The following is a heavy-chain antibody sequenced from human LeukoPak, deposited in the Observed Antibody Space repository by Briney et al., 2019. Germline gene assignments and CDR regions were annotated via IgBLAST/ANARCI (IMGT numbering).Heavy chain of an antibody. CDR2: IYYSGST. CDR1: GGSISSSSYY. Sequence: SETLSLTCTVSGGSISSSSYYWGWIRQPPGKGLEWIGSIYYSGSTYYNPSLKSRVTISVDTSKNQFSLKLSSVTAADTAVYYCARGAGSTISNDAFDMWGQGTKVSVSS. J-gene: IGHJ3*02. CDR3: ARGAGSTISNDAFDM. D-gene: IGHD5-24*01. V-gene: IGHV4-39*07.